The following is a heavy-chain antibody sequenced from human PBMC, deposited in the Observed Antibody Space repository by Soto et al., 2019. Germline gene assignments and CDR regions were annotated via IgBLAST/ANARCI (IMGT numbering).Heavy chain of an antibody. CDR3: MKAHESGDFLGMSV. Sequence: SATRARSWTVSGGSVSTGMKYWGWFRQPPGKALEFIGYMYKTGETLLNSSLKSRVTLSMDTSKNQFSLTLSSVTAADTAVYFCMKAHESGDFLGMSVWGPGTTVTVSS. D-gene: IGHD3-10*01. V-gene: IGHV4-61*01. J-gene: IGHJ6*02. CDR1: GGSVSTGMKY. CDR2: MYKTGET.